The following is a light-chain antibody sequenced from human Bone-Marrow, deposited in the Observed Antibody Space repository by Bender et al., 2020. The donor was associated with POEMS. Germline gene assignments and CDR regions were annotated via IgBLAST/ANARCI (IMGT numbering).Light chain of an antibody. CDR2: DNN. J-gene: IGLJ3*02. Sequence: QSVVTQPPSASGTPGQRVTISCSGSSSNIGRNTVNWFQQLPGTAPKLLIYDNNERPSGVPDRFSGSKSGTSASLAISGLQSEDEADYYCAAWDDSLNGRVFGGGTKLTVL. CDR3: AAWDDSLNGRV. CDR1: SSNIGRNT. V-gene: IGLV1-44*01.